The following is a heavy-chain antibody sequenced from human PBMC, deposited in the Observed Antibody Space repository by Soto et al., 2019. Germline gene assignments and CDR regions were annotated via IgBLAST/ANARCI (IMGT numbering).Heavy chain of an antibody. CDR1: GDSISSSNYF. D-gene: IGHD6-19*01. Sequence: QLQLQESGPGLVKPWETLSLTCTVSGDSISSSNYFWGWIRQPPGKGLEWIGTIFYSGSTYYNPSLTSRVTISVDTSKNQFSLRLISVTAADTALYYCARRYGWLYFDYWGQGSLVTVSS. J-gene: IGHJ4*02. CDR3: ARRYGWLYFDY. CDR2: IFYSGST. V-gene: IGHV4-39*01.